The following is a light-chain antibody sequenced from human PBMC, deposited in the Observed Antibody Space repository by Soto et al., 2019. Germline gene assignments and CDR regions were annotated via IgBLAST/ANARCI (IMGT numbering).Light chain of an antibody. J-gene: IGKJ1*01. CDR2: GAS. V-gene: IGKV3D-20*02. CDR1: QSVSSSY. CDR3: QQRSNWPRT. Sequence: EVVFTQSPGTLSLSPGERATLSCRASQSVSSSYLAWYQQKPGQAPRLLIFGASSRATGIPDRLSGSGSGTDFTLTISRLEPEDFAVYYCQQRSNWPRTFDQGTKVDIK.